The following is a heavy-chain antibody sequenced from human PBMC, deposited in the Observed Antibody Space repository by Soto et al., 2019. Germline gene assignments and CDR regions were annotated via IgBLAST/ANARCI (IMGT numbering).Heavy chain of an antibody. CDR2: IIPIFGTA. D-gene: IGHD3-22*01. CDR1: RVAFSQFI. V-gene: IGHV1-69*01. Sequence: QAQLEQSGGEVKKPGSSVKVSCKASRVAFSQFIVTWVRQAPGLGLEWVGGIIPIFGTANYAQKFQGRVTNTADESTSTSYMEVNNLRSEDTAVYYCAKVKYSSPMGYYYGMDVWGQGTTVTVSS. J-gene: IGHJ6*02. CDR3: AKVKYSSPMGYYYGMDV.